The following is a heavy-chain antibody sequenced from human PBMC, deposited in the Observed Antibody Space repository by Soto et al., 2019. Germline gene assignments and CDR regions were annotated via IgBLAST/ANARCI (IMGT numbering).Heavy chain of an antibody. CDR3: ATRYYDFWSGYYSWNPYYYYGMDV. D-gene: IGHD3-3*01. Sequence: GKGQEWVANIKQDGNEKYYVHSVKRRFTLSRDHAQNSLYLQMNSRRAEDTAVYYCATRYYDFWSGYYSWNPYYYYGMDVWGQGTTVTVAS. J-gene: IGHJ6*02. V-gene: IGHV3-7*05. CDR2: IKQDGNEK.